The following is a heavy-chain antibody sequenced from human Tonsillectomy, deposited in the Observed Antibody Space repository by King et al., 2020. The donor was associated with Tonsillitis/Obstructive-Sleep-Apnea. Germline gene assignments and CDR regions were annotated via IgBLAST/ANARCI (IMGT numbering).Heavy chain of an antibody. V-gene: IGHV3-9*01. Sequence: VQLVESGGGVVQPGRSLRLSCAASGFTFDDYAMHWVRQAPGKGLEWVSGISWNSGSIGYADSVKGRFTISRDNAKNSLYLQMNSLRSEDTALYYCAKGTEVGDFWSGPSDYWGQGTLVTVSS. D-gene: IGHD3-3*01. CDR1: GFTFDDYA. CDR2: ISWNSGSI. CDR3: AKGTEVGDFWSGPSDY. J-gene: IGHJ4*02.